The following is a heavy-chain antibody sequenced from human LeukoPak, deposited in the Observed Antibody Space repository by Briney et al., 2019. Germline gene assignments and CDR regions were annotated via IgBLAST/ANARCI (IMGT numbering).Heavy chain of an antibody. D-gene: IGHD3-16*01. J-gene: IGHJ6*02. V-gene: IGHV3-23*01. CDR3: ARALPRGLYYGMDV. CDR1: GFTFSSYA. CDR2: ISHSGAKT. Sequence: GGSLRLSCAASGFTFSSYAMSWVRQAPGKGLEWVSAISHSGAKTYYADSVRGRFTISRDNSKNTLYLQMNSLRAEDTAIYHCARALPRGLYYGMDVWGQGTTVTVSS.